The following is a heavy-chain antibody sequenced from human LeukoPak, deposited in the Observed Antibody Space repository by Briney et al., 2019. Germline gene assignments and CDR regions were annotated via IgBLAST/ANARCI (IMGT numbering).Heavy chain of an antibody. J-gene: IGHJ4*02. CDR1: GYTFTSYG. V-gene: IGHV1-18*01. CDR2: ISAYNGNT. Sequence: ASVKVSFKASGYTFTSYGISWVRQAPGQGLEWMGCISAYNGNTNYAQKLQVRVTMTTDTSTSTAYMELRSLRPDDTAVYYCASASSNGAESIVLRFLEWLPHFDYWGQGTLVTVSS. CDR3: ASASSNGAESIVLRFLEWLPHFDY. D-gene: IGHD3-3*01.